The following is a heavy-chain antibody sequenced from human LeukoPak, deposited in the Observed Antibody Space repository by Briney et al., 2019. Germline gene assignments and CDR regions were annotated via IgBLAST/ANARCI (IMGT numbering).Heavy chain of an antibody. J-gene: IGHJ4*02. CDR2: INHSGST. D-gene: IGHD2-2*01. CDR1: GGSFSGYY. CDR3: ARGGPSHLIDY. Sequence: SETLSLTCAVYGGSFSGYYWSWIRQPPGKGLEWIGEINHSGSTNYNPSLKSRVTISVDTSKNQFSLKLSSVTAADTAVYYCARGGPSHLIDYWGQGTLVTVSS. V-gene: IGHV4-34*01.